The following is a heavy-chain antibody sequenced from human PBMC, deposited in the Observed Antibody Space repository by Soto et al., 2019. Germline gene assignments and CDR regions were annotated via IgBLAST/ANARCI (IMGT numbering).Heavy chain of an antibody. V-gene: IGHV1-18*01. CDR1: GYTFTSYG. CDR3: ARDVADIVVVVAATAFDY. J-gene: IGHJ4*02. CDR2: ISAYNGNT. Sequence: ASVKVSCKASGYTFTSYGISWVRQAPGQGLEWMGWISAYNGNTNYAQKLQGRVTMTTDTSTSTAYMELRSLRSDDTAVYYCARDVADIVVVVAATAFDYWGQGNLVTVSS. D-gene: IGHD2-15*01.